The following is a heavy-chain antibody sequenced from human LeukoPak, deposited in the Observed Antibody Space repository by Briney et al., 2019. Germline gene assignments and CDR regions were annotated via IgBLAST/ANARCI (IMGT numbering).Heavy chain of an antibody. Sequence: PGGSLRLSCAASGFIFGNAWMSWVRQAPGKGLEWVGRIKSKTSGGTDYAESLKGRSIISRDDSKGTLFLQMNNLEAEDTAVYYCVIDDLYDSGGYFYDYFDYWGQGSLVTVTS. V-gene: IGHV3-15*05. D-gene: IGHD3-22*01. CDR3: VIDDLYDSGGYFYDYFDY. CDR1: GFIFGNAW. J-gene: IGHJ4*02. CDR2: IKSKTSGGT.